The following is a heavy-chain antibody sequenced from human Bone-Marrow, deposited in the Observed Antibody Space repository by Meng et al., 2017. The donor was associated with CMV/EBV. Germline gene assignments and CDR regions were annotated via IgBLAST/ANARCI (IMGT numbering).Heavy chain of an antibody. CDR3: ARGIIGITMIVVVPFDY. V-gene: IGHV3-30*02. J-gene: IGHJ4*02. CDR2: IRYDGSNK. CDR1: GFTFSSYE. D-gene: IGHD3-22*01. Sequence: GESLKISCAASGFTFSSYEMSWVRQAPGKGLEWVAFIRYDGSNKYYADSVKGRFTISRDNAKNSLYLQMDSLRAEDTAVYYCARGIIGITMIVVVPFDYWGQGALVTVSS.